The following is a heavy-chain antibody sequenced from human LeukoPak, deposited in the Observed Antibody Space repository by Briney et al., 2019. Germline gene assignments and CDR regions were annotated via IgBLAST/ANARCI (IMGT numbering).Heavy chain of an antibody. V-gene: IGHV3-30*18. J-gene: IGHJ4*02. CDR3: AKDPGKFWSGHDY. CDR2: ISYDGSNK. Sequence: GGSLRLSCAASGFTFSTYGMHWVRQAPGKGLDWLTVISYDGSNKYYADSVKGRFTISRDNSKNTLYLQMNSLRGEDTAVYYCAKDPGKFWSGHDYWGQGALVTVSS. CDR1: GFTFSTYG. D-gene: IGHD3-3*01.